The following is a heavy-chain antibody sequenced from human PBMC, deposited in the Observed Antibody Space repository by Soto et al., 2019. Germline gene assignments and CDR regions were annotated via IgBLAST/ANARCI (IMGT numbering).Heavy chain of an antibody. V-gene: IGHV3-7*01. CDR3: ARVAYSYGWIYDY. D-gene: IGHD6-19*01. Sequence: GGSLRLSCAASGFTFSSYWMSWVRQAPGKGLEWVVNIKQDGSERYYMDSVRGRFTASRDNAKNSLYLQMNSLRAEDTAVYFCARVAYSYGWIYDYWGQGSLVTVSS. J-gene: IGHJ4*01. CDR1: GFTFSSYW. CDR2: IKQDGSER.